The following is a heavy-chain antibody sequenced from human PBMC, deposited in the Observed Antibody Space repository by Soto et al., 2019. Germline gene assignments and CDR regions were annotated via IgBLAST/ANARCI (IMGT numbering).Heavy chain of an antibody. CDR2: IYYSGNT. CDR1: GGSISSSSYY. Sequence: QLQLQESGPGLVKPSETLSLTCTVSGGSISSSSYYWGWIRQPPGKGLEWIGSIYYSGNTYYNPSLKSRVTISVDTSKNHFSLTLSSVTAADTAVYYCARLIGYCSSTSCYFVYWGQGTLVTVSS. D-gene: IGHD2-2*01. V-gene: IGHV4-39*02. J-gene: IGHJ4*02. CDR3: ARLIGYCSSTSCYFVY.